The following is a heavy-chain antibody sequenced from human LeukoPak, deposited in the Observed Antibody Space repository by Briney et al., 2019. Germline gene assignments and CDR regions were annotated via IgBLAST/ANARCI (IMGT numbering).Heavy chain of an antibody. D-gene: IGHD3-3*01. CDR3: AKQARYSNFWSGYLYYFDY. V-gene: IGHV3-23*01. Sequence: PGGSLRLSCAASGFTFSSYAMGWVRQAPGKGLEWVSAISGSGGSTYYADSVKGRFTISRDNSRNTLYLQMNTLRAEDTAVYYCAKQARYSNFWSGYLYYFDYWGQGTLVTVSS. J-gene: IGHJ4*02. CDR2: ISGSGGST. CDR1: GFTFSSYA.